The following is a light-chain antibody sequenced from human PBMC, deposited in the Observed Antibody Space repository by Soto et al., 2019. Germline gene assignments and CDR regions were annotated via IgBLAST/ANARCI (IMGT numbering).Light chain of an antibody. J-gene: IGKJ4*01. CDR1: QSVGRS. CDR2: GTS. Sequence: IVMTQSPATLSVSPGERATLSCRASQSVGRSLAWYQQKPGQAPRLLIYGTSARATGIPATFSGSGSGTEFTLTISSLQSEDFAIYYCQQYDNWPSVTFGGGTKGDIK. CDR3: QQYDNWPSVT. V-gene: IGKV3-15*01.